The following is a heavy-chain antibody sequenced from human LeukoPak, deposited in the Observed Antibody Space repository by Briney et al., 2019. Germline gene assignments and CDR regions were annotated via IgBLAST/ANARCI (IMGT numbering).Heavy chain of an antibody. J-gene: IGHJ4*02. CDR2: ISGSAT. CDR1: GFTISSYA. V-gene: IGHV3-23*01. D-gene: IGHD3-22*01. CDR3: AKGPQVGSGYHPDY. Sequence: GGSLRLSCVASGFTISSYAMTWVRQAPGKGLEWVSLISGSATYYADSVKGRFTISRDNSKNTLYLEMKSLRVEDTALFYCAKGPQVGSGYHPDYWGQGTLVTVSS.